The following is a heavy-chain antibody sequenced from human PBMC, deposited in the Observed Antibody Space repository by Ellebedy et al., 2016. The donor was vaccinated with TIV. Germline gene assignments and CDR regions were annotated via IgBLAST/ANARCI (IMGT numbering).Heavy chain of an antibody. CDR2: ISGYNGNT. CDR3: ARDLELGTAVAGTEFDY. CDR1: GYTFNNFG. D-gene: IGHD6-19*01. Sequence: ASVKVSXXASGYTFNNFGINWVRQAPGQGLEWMGWISGYNGNTNYAQNLQGRVTMTTDTSTSTAYMELRSLRSDDTAVYYCARDLELGTAVAGTEFDYWGQGTLVTVSS. J-gene: IGHJ4*02. V-gene: IGHV1-18*01.